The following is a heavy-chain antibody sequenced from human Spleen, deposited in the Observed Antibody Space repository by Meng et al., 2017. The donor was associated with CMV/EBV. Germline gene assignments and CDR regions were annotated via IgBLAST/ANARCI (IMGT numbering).Heavy chain of an antibody. CDR2: VHHSGTT. J-gene: IGHJ4*02. D-gene: IGHD3-16*02. CDR1: SGSVSISPW. CDR3: ARVGVWGTYRYSIDS. Sequence: SSGSVSISPWWPWVRQPPGKGLEWIGEVHHSGTTNYNPSLKSRLTISVDKSKNQFSLSLNFVTAADTAMYYCARVGVWGTYRYSIDSWGPGVLVTVSS. V-gene: IGHV4-4*02.